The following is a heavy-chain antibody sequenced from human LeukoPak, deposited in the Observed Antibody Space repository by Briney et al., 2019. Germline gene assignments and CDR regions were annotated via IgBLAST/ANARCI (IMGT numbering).Heavy chain of an antibody. Sequence: GGSLRLSCAASGFTFSSYSRNWVRQAPGKGLEWVSSISSSSSYIYYADSVQGRFTISRDNAKNSLYLQMNSLRAEDTAVYYCASETAAAGRTFDYWGQGTL. CDR1: GFTFSSYS. J-gene: IGHJ4*02. CDR2: ISSSSSYI. CDR3: ASETAAAGRTFDY. V-gene: IGHV3-21*01. D-gene: IGHD6-13*01.